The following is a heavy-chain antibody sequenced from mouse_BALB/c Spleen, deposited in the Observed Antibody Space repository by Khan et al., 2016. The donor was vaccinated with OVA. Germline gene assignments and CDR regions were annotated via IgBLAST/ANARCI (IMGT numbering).Heavy chain of an antibody. CDR2: ISGDSNTI. J-gene: IGHJ2*01. CDR1: GFTFSSYG. CDR3: ATSYFYGYYFDY. D-gene: IGHD1-1*01. V-gene: IGHV5-17*02. Sequence: QGVESGGGLVQPGGSRKLSCAASGFTFSSYGMHWVRQAPERGLEWVAYISGDSNTIYYADTVKGRFTISRDNPRNTLFLQMTSLMSEDTAMYYCATSYFYGYYFDYWGPGTTLTVSS.